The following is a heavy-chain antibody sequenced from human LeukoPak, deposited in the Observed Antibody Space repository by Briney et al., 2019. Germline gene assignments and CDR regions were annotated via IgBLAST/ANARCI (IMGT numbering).Heavy chain of an antibody. CDR1: GGTFSSYA. CDR2: IIPIFGTA. CDR3: ARGYYDSSGYYYGAFDI. D-gene: IGHD3-22*01. V-gene: IGHV1-69*13. Sequence: SVKASCKASGGTFSSYAISWVRQAPGQGLEWMGGIIPIFGTANYAQKFQGRVTITADESTSTAYMELSSLRSEDTAVYYCARGYYDSSGYYYGAFDIWGQGTMVTVSS. J-gene: IGHJ3*02.